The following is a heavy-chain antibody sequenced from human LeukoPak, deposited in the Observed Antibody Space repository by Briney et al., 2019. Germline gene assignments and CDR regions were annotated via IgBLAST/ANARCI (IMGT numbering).Heavy chain of an antibody. D-gene: IGHD2-2*01. Sequence: PSETLSLTCTVSGGSIRTDGSYWAWIRQPPGKGLEWIGSIYIDGITHYNSSLQSRVTLSIDTSKNQFSLKLTSVTAADTAVFYCARLFTRASEYRYSMDVWGQGTAVTVSS. CDR3: ARLFTRASEYRYSMDV. J-gene: IGHJ6*02. CDR1: GGSIRTDGSY. CDR2: IYIDGIT. V-gene: IGHV4-39*01.